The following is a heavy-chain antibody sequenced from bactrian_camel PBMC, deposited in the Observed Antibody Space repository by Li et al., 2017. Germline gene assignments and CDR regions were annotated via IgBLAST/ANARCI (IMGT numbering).Heavy chain of an antibody. V-gene: IGHV3S42*01. CDR1: GFTFSSYT. J-gene: IGHJ4*01. CDR2: ISWSGDQI. CDR3: ATRIAYYNSVYSSAIN. Sequence: VQLVESGGGLVQPGGSLRLACAASGFTFSSYTMGWFRQAPGKGLEWVSAISWSGDQIKYADAVKGQFIISRDNAKNTLYLRMNSLKPEDTAMFYCATRIAYYNSVYSSAINWGQGTQVTVS. D-gene: IGHD2*01.